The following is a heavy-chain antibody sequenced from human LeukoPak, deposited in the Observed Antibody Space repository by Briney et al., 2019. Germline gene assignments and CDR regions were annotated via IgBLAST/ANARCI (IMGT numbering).Heavy chain of an antibody. J-gene: IGHJ4*02. D-gene: IGHD5-18*01. CDR3: PRDLHGAYSYGAFDY. Sequence: GGSLRLSCAASGLTFSSYAMRWVRQAPGKGLEWVSAIIGSGGSTYYADSVKGRFTLSRDNSKNTLYLQMNSLRVEDTAVYYCPRDLHGAYSYGAFDYWGQGTLVTVSS. V-gene: IGHV3-23*01. CDR1: GLTFSSYA. CDR2: IIGSGGST.